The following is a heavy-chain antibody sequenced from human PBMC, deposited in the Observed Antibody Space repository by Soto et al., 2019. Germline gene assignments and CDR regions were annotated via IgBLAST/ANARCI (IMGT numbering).Heavy chain of an antibody. CDR2: IYYSGST. J-gene: IGHJ4*02. V-gene: IGHV4-59*01. CDR3: ARAYYGSGSYYTLSFDY. D-gene: IGHD3-10*01. CDR1: GGSISSYY. Sequence: PSETLSLTCTVSGGSISSYYWSWIRQPPGKGLEWIGYIYYSGSTNYNPSLKSRVTISVDTSNNQFSLKLSSVTAADTAVYYCARAYYGSGSYYTLSFDYWGQGSLVTVSS.